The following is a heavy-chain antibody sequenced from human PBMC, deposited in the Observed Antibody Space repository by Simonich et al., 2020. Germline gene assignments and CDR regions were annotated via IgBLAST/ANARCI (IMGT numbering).Heavy chain of an antibody. CDR3: ARHAGFAFDI. Sequence: QLQLQESGPGLVKPSETLSLTCTVSGGSISSSSYYWGWIRQPPGQGREWIGSIYYSGSTYYNPSIKSRVTISVDTSKNQFSLKLSSVTAADTAVYYCARHAGFAFDIWGQGTMVTVSS. V-gene: IGHV4-39*01. CDR2: IYYSGST. D-gene: IGHD6-13*01. CDR1: GGSISSSSYY. J-gene: IGHJ3*02.